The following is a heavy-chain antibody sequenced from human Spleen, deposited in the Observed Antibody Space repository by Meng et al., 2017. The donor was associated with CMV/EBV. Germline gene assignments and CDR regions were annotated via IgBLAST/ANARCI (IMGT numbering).Heavy chain of an antibody. CDR3: ARHEAVIDPYDY. J-gene: IGHJ4*02. CDR1: GYSFSSYW. V-gene: IGHV5-51*01. CDR2: IYPGDSDT. D-gene: IGHD3-10*01. Sequence: GESLKISCKGSGYSFSSYWIAWVRQMPGKGLEWMGAIYPGDSDTRYSPSLQGQVTISADKSISTAYLQWSSLKASDTAMYYCARHEAVIDPYDYWGQGTLVTVSS.